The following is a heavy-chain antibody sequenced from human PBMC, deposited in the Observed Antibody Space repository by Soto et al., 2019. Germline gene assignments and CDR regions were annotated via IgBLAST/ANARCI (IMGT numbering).Heavy chain of an antibody. CDR1: GFTVSSNY. CDR3: ARGVVAATPEDY. Sequence: EVQLVESGGGLVQPGGSLRLSCAASGFTVSSNYMSWVRQAPGKGLEWVSVIYSGGSTYYADSVKDRFTISRDNSKNTLYLQMNSLRAEDTAVYYCARGVVAATPEDYWGQGTLVTVSS. CDR2: IYSGGST. D-gene: IGHD2-15*01. J-gene: IGHJ4*02. V-gene: IGHV3-66*01.